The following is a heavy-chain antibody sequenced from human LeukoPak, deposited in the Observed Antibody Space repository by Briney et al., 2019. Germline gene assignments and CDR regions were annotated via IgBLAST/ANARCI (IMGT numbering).Heavy chain of an antibody. J-gene: IGHJ4*02. D-gene: IGHD6-19*01. V-gene: IGHV1-69*05. CDR2: IIPIFGTA. CDR1: GGTFSSYA. Sequence: GASVKVSCKASGGTFSSYAISWVRQAPGQGLEWMGGIIPIFGTANYAQKFQGRVTITTDEPTSTAYMELSSLRSEGTAVYYCARVLYSSGWYFDYWGQGTLVTVSS. CDR3: ARVLYSSGWYFDY.